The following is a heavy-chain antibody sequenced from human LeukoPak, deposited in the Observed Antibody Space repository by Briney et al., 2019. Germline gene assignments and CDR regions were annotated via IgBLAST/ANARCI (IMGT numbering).Heavy chain of an antibody. CDR1: GFTLDDYA. CDR2: ISWNSGSI. Sequence: PGGSLRLSCAASGFTLDDYAMHWVRQAPGKGLEWVSGISWNSGSIGYADSVKGRFTISRDNAKNSLYLQMNSLRAEDTALYYCAKVSPDYCSSTSCYMGNFDYWGQGTLVTVSS. D-gene: IGHD2-2*02. CDR3: AKVSPDYCSSTSCYMGNFDY. J-gene: IGHJ4*02. V-gene: IGHV3-9*01.